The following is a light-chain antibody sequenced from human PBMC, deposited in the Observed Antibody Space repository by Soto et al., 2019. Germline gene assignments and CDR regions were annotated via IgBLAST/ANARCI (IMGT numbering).Light chain of an antibody. J-gene: IGKJ1*01. V-gene: IGKV1-5*03. CDR1: QSISSW. CDR3: QHYNSYPWT. CDR2: KAS. Sequence: DIQMTQSPSTLSASVGDRVTITCRASQSISSWLAWYQQKPGKAPELLISKASSLQSGVPSRFSGSGSGTEFTLTISSLQPDDFATYYYQHYNSYPWTFGQGTKVDIK.